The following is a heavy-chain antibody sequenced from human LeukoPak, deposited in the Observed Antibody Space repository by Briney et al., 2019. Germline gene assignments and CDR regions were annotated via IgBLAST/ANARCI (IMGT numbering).Heavy chain of an antibody. CDR1: GGSVSSGSYY. V-gene: IGHV4-61*01. J-gene: IGHJ4*02. Sequence: SETLSLTCTVSGGSVSSGSYYWSWIRQPPGKGPEWIGYIYYSGSTNYNPSLKSRVTISVDTSKNQFSLKLSSVTAADTAVYYCARHCHRKPNPMVRGIPDYFDYWGQGTLVTVSS. D-gene: IGHD3-10*01. CDR3: ARHCHRKPNPMVRGIPDYFDY. CDR2: IYYSGST.